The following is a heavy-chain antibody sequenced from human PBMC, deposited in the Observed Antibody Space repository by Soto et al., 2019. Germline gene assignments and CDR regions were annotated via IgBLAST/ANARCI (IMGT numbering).Heavy chain of an antibody. Sequence: SETLSLTCTVSGGSISSGGYYWSWIRQHPGKGLEWIGYIYYSGSTYYNPSLKSRVTISVDTSKNQFSLKLSSVTAADTAVYYCARVWIAAAGSYMDVWGKGTTVS. D-gene: IGHD6-13*01. CDR1: GGSISSGGYY. V-gene: IGHV4-31*03. J-gene: IGHJ6*03. CDR2: IYYSGST. CDR3: ARVWIAAAGSYMDV.